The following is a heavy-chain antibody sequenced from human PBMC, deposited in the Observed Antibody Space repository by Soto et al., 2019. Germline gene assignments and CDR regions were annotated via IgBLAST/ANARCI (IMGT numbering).Heavy chain of an antibody. CDR2: MNPNSGNT. V-gene: IGHV1-8*01. CDR3: ARGESITIFGVVIRGGWFDP. CDR1: GYTFTSYD. D-gene: IGHD3-3*01. J-gene: IGHJ5*02. Sequence: QVQLVQSGAEVKKPGASVKVSCKASGYTFTSYDINWVRQATGQGLEWMGWMNPNSGNTGYAQKFQGRVTMTRNTSISTAYMELSSLRSEDTAVYYCARGESITIFGVVIRGGWFDPWGQGTLVTVSS.